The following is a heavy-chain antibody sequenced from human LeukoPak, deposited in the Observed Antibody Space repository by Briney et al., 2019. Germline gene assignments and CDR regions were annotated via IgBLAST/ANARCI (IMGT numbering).Heavy chain of an antibody. Sequence: PSETLSLTCTVSGGSISSYYWSWIRQPPGKGLEWIGYIYYSGSTNYNPSLKSRVTISVDTSKNQFSLKLSSVTAADTAVYYCARGNMIVVAWGQGTLVTVSS. J-gene: IGHJ5*02. CDR1: GGSISSYY. CDR3: ARGNMIVVA. V-gene: IGHV4-59*01. D-gene: IGHD3-22*01. CDR2: IYYSGST.